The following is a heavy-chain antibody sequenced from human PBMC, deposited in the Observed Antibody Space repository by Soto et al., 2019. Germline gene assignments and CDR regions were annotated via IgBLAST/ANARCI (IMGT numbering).Heavy chain of an antibody. J-gene: IGHJ4*02. CDR3: AKENHGSGSDC. CDR1: GFSFGNYA. D-gene: IGHD3-10*01. V-gene: IGHV3-23*01. CDR2: ISGSGDAT. Sequence: EEQLLESGGGLVQPGGSLRLSCAASGFSFGNYAMSWVRQAPGKGLEWVSAISGSGDATYYADSVKGRFTTSRDNSKNTLYLQMNRLRAEDTGLYYCAKENHGSGSDCWGQGTLVTVSS.